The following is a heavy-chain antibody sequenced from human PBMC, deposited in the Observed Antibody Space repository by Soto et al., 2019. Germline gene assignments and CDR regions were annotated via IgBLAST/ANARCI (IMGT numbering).Heavy chain of an antibody. CDR1: GGSISSAAYY. CDR3: AREYTYGSNFFDC. V-gene: IGHV4-31*03. J-gene: IGHJ4*02. D-gene: IGHD5-18*01. Sequence: PSETLSLTCTVSGGSISSAAYYWSWIRQHPGKGLEWIGYISHSGSAHYTPSLKSRVIISADTSKNQFSVNLTSVTAADTAVYYCAREYTYGSNFFDCWGQGALVTVSS. CDR2: ISHSGSA.